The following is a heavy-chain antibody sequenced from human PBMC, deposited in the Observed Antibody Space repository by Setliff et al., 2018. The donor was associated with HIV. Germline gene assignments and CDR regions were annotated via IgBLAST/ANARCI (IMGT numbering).Heavy chain of an antibody. CDR3: AALGYSSTWNY. CDR1: GFTFDDYA. Sequence: GESLKISCAASGFTFDDYAMHWVRQAPGKGLEWVSFISWDGGSSDYADSVKGRFTISRDNSKSSLFLQMDSLRAEDTAFYYCAALGYSSTWNYWGQGTLVTAPQ. D-gene: IGHD6-13*01. V-gene: IGHV3-43D*03. CDR2: ISWDGGSS. J-gene: IGHJ4*02.